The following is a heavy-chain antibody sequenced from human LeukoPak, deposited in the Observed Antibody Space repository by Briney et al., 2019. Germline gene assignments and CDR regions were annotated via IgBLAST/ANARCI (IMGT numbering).Heavy chain of an antibody. CDR2: IKQDGSEK. J-gene: IGHJ6*03. D-gene: IGHD6-19*01. CDR3: ARDIGYSSGWYYNYYYYYMDV. V-gene: IGHV3-7*01. CDR1: GFTFSSYA. Sequence: GGSLRLSCAASGFTFSSYAMNWVRQAPGKGLEWVANIKQDGSEKYYVDSVKGRFTISRDNAKNSLYLQMNSLRAEDTAVYYCARDIGYSSGWYYNYYYYYMDVWGKGTTVTISS.